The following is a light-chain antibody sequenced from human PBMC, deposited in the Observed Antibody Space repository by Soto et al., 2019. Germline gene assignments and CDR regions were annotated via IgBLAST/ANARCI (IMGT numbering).Light chain of an antibody. CDR3: LQDYNYPWT. J-gene: IGKJ1*01. Sequence: AVYMTQSPSSLSASVGDTVTITCRASRGIRNDLGWYQQKPGKAPKLLIYAASTLQSGVPSRFSSSGSGTGFTLTISSLQPEDCATYYCLQDYNYPWTFGQGTKVDI. CDR1: RGIRND. V-gene: IGKV1-6*02. CDR2: AAS.